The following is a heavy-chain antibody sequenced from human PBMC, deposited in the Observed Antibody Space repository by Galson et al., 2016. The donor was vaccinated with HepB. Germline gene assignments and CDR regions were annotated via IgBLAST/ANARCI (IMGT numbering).Heavy chain of an antibody. J-gene: IGHJ4*02. CDR1: GYTFARND. CDR3: ARGAGSFYDSPFDS. CDR2: ISGYNGDT. D-gene: IGHD5/OR15-5a*01. V-gene: IGHV1-18*01. Sequence: SVKVSCKASGYTFARNDLDWVRQAPGQGLEWMGWISGYNGDTSYAQKFQDRVTLTTDTSTSTVYMELRSLRFDDTAVYYCARGAGSFYDSPFDSWGQGTLVTVSS.